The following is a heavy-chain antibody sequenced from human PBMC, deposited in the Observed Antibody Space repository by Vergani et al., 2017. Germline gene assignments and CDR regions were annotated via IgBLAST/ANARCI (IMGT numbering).Heavy chain of an antibody. D-gene: IGHD6-13*01. CDR2: IYYSGST. CDR1: GGSISSSSYY. V-gene: IGHV4-39*01. Sequence: QLQLQESGPGLVKPSETLSLTCTVSGGSISSSSYYWGWIRQPPGKGLEWIGSIYYSGSTYYNPSLKSRVTISVDTSKNQFSLKLSSVTAADTAVYYCARSHSRSWYLVVWDYWGQGTLVTVSS. CDR3: ARSHSRSWYLVVWDY. J-gene: IGHJ4*02.